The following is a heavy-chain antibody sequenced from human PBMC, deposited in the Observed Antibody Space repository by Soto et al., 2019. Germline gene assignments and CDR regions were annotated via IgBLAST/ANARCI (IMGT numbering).Heavy chain of an antibody. Sequence: PSETLSLTCTVSGGSISSSSYYWGWIRQPPGKGLEWIGSIYYSGSTYYNPSLKSRVTISVDTSKNQFSLKLSSVTAADTAVYYCAGRGKRYDSNPFYGMDVWGQGTTVT. V-gene: IGHV4-39*01. CDR2: IYYSGST. J-gene: IGHJ6*02. D-gene: IGHD3-22*01. CDR1: GGSISSSSYY. CDR3: AGRGKRYDSNPFYGMDV.